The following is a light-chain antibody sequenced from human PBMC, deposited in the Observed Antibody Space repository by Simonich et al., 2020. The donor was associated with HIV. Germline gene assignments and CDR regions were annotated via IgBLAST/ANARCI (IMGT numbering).Light chain of an antibody. CDR3: QQYYITPYT. CDR2: WAS. V-gene: IGKV4-1*01. CDR1: QSVLTSSNNKNY. Sequence: DIVMTQSPDSLAVSLGERATINCKSSQSVLTSSNNKNYLAWYQQKPGQPPKLLIYWASTRESGVPDRFSASGSGTDFTLTISSLQAEDVAVYYCQQYYITPYTFGQGTKLEI. J-gene: IGKJ2*01.